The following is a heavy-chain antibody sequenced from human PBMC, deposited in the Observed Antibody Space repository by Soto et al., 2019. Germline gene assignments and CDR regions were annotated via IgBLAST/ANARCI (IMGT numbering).Heavy chain of an antibody. CDR2: INKDGGTT. CDR1: GFTFSDYF. V-gene: IGHV3-23*01. Sequence: EVQLLESGGGLVQPGESLRLSCAASGFTFSDYFMNWVRQAPGKGLEWVSGINKDGGTTQNADFVRGRFTISRDNSRNTLYLQMNSVRAEDTPLYYCAKDLHWYGMDVWGQGTTVTVS. J-gene: IGHJ6*02. CDR3: AKDLHWYGMDV. D-gene: IGHD1-20*01.